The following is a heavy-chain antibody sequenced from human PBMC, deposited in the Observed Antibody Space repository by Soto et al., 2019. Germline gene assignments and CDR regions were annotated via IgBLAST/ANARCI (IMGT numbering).Heavy chain of an antibody. CDR3: AKDPVYGWNYDQRAPGLFFDY. J-gene: IGHJ4*02. Sequence: ASVKVSCKASGYTFTGYYMHWVRQAPGQGLEWMGWINPNSGGTNYAQKFQGRVTMTRDTSISTAYMELSRLRSDDTAVYYCAKDPVYGWNYDQRAPGLFFDYWGQGTLVTVSS. V-gene: IGHV1-2*02. D-gene: IGHD1-7*01. CDR2: INPNSGGT. CDR1: GYTFTGYY.